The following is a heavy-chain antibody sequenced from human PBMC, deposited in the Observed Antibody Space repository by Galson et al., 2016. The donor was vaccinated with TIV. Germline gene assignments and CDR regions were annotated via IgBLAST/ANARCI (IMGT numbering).Heavy chain of an antibody. D-gene: IGHD3-22*01. CDR1: GFTFSSYA. CDR2: ISASGGST. V-gene: IGHV3-23*01. CDR3: AKFPSSGFYYYYGMDV. J-gene: IGHJ6*02. Sequence: LRLSCAASGFTFSSYAMSWVRQAPGKGLEWVSAISASGGSTYYADSVKGRFTISRDNSKKTVYMQMNSLRAEDTAVYYCAKFPSSGFYYYYGMDVWGQGTTVTVSS.